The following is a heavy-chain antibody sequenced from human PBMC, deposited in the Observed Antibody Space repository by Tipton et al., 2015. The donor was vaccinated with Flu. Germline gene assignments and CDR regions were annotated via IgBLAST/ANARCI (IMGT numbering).Heavy chain of an antibody. CDR2: IGVSGGNT. CDR3: VKGIRASF. V-gene: IGHV3-23*01. J-gene: IGHJ4*02. Sequence: SLRLSCAASGFTFSNYAMSWVRQAPGKGLEWVSSIGVSGGNTYYADSVKGRFAISRDNSKNTLYLQMNSLRAEDTAVYRCVKGIRASFWGQGTLVTVSS. CDR1: GFTFSNYA.